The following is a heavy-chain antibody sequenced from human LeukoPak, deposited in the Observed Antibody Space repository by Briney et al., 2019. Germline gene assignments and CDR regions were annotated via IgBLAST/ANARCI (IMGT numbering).Heavy chain of an antibody. CDR3: ARGRGLWFGELPNFDY. CDR2: INHSGST. CDR1: GGSFSGYY. D-gene: IGHD3-10*01. J-gene: IGHJ4*02. V-gene: IGHV4-34*01. Sequence: PSETLSLTCAVYGGSFSGYYWSWIRQPPGKGLEWIGEINHSGSTNYNPSFKSRVTISVDTSKNQFSLKLSSVTAADTAVYYCARGRGLWFGELPNFDYWGQGTLVTVSS.